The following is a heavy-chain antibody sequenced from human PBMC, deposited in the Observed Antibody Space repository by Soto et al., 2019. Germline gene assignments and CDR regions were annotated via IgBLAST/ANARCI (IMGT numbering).Heavy chain of an antibody. D-gene: IGHD3-10*01. V-gene: IGHV3-33*01. CDR2: IWYDGSNK. CDR3: ARDSGEHYFDY. Sequence: GGSLRLSCAASGFTFSSYGMHWVRQAPGKGLEWVAVIWYDGSNKYYADSVKGRFTISRDNSKNTLYLQMNSLRAEDTAVYYCARDSGEHYFDYWGQGTLVTVSS. J-gene: IGHJ4*02. CDR1: GFTFSSYG.